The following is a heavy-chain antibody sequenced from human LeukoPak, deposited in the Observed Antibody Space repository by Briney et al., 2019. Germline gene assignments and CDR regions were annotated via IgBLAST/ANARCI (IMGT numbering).Heavy chain of an antibody. CDR2: IKEDGSEK. D-gene: IGHD4-17*01. J-gene: IGHJ4*02. V-gene: IGHV3-7*01. CDR3: ARADYGDYAYSY. Sequence: TGGSLRLSCAASGFTFSSYWMSWVRQAPGKGLEWVASIKEDGSEKYYVDSVKGRFTISRDNAKNSLYLQMNSLRDEDTAVYYCARADYGDYAYSYWGQGTLVTVSS. CDR1: GFTFSSYW.